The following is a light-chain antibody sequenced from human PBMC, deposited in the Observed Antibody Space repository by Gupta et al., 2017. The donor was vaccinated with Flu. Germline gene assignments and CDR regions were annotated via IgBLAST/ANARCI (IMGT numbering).Light chain of an antibody. CDR2: AAS. Sequence: DIKMTQSPTSLSASVGDRVTVTCRASQNIVNFLNWYQQKPGKAPKLLIYAASSLESGVPSRCSGSGSGTDFTLTITSLQPEDFATYYCQHAYTTPPTFGQGTKVEV. CDR3: QHAYTTPPT. V-gene: IGKV1-39*01. J-gene: IGKJ1*01. CDR1: QNIVNF.